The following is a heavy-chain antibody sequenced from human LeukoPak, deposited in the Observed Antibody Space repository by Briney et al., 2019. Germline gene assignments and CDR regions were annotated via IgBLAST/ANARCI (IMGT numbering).Heavy chain of an antibody. D-gene: IGHD1-26*01. CDR1: GFTFSSYA. V-gene: IGHV3-23*01. J-gene: IGHJ4*02. CDR2: ISGSGGST. CDR3: AKDKWELQYYFDY. Sequence: GGSLRLSCAASGFTFSSYAMSWVRKAPGKGLEWVSAISGSGGSTYYADSVKGRFTISRDNSKNTLYLQMNSLRAEDTAVYYCAKDKWELQYYFDYWGQGTLVTVSS.